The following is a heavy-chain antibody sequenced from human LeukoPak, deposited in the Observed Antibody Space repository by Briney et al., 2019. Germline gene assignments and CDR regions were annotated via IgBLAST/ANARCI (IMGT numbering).Heavy chain of an antibody. D-gene: IGHD6-13*01. CDR3: ARAVARSWYITS. V-gene: IGHV4-59*01. Sequence: SETLSLTCTVSGGSISSYYWSWIRQPPGKGLEWIGYIYYSGSTNYNPSLKSRVTISVDTSKNQFSLKLSSVTAADTAVYYCARAVARSWYITSWGQGTLVTVSS. CDR2: IYYSGST. J-gene: IGHJ4*02. CDR1: GGSISSYY.